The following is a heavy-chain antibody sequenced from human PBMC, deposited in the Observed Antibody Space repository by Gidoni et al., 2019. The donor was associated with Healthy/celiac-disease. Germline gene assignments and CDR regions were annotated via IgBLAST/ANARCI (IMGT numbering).Heavy chain of an antibody. CDR1: GGSISSSSYY. CDR3: ARRAYGDYVQDY. J-gene: IGHJ4*02. Sequence: RSLTCTVSGGSISSSSYYWGWIRQPPGKGLEWIGSIYYSGSTYYNPSLKSRVTISVDTSKNQFSLKLSSVTAADTAVYYCARRAYGDYVQDYWGQGTLVTVSS. D-gene: IGHD4-17*01. CDR2: IYYSGST. V-gene: IGHV4-39*01.